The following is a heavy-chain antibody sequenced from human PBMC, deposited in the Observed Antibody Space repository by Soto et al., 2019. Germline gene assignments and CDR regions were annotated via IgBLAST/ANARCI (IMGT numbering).Heavy chain of an antibody. CDR3: AKRGYSGYDYYYYMDV. J-gene: IGHJ6*03. V-gene: IGHV3-23*01. CDR1: GFTFSSYA. D-gene: IGHD5-12*01. Sequence: EVQLLESGGGLVQPGGSLRLSCAASGFTFSSYAMSWVRQAPGKGLEWVSAISGSGGSTYYADSVKGRFTISRDNSKNTLYLQMNSLRAEDTAVYYCAKRGYSGYDYYYYMDVWGKGTTVTVSS. CDR2: ISGSGGST.